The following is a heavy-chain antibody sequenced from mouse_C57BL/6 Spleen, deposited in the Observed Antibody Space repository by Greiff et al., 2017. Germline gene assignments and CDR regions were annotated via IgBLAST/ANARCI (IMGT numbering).Heavy chain of an antibody. CDR3: ALIYYDYAY. CDR2: IHPNSGST. J-gene: IGHJ3*01. CDR1: GYTFTSYW. D-gene: IGHD2-4*01. Sequence: QVQLQQPGAELVKPGASVTLSCKASGYTFTSYWMHWVKQRPGQGLEWIGMIHPNSGSTNYNEKFKSKATLTVDKSSSTAYMQLSSLTSEDSAVYYCALIYYDYAYWGQGTLVTVSA. V-gene: IGHV1-64*01.